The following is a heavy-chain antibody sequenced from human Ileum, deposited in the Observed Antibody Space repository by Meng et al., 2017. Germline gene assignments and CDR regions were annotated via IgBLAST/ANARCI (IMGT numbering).Heavy chain of an antibody. Sequence: QLQLXXXGAGMLKPSETLSLTCNVYGDSFTDYYWNCIRQPPGKGLEWIGEIHYSGSTNYNPSXESRVXXSEDTSXKQFSXRXXSVTXXDTAXXXXARRIRGGSYLGWGQGTLVTVSS. CDR3: ARRIRGGSYLG. J-gene: IGHJ4*02. D-gene: IGHD1-26*01. CDR1: GDSFTDYY. V-gene: IGHV4-34*01. CDR2: IHYSGST.